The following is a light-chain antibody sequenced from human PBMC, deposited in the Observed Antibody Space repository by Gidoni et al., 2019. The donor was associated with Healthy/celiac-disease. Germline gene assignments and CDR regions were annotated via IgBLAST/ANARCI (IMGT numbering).Light chain of an antibody. CDR3: QQYNSYSRT. J-gene: IGKJ2*01. V-gene: IGKV1-5*03. CDR2: KAS. Sequence: IHMTQSPSTLSASVGDRVTITCRASQSISSWLAWYQQKPGKAPKLLIYKASSLESGVPSRFSGSGSGTEFTLTISSLQPDDFATYYCQQYNSYSRTFGQGTKLEIK. CDR1: QSISSW.